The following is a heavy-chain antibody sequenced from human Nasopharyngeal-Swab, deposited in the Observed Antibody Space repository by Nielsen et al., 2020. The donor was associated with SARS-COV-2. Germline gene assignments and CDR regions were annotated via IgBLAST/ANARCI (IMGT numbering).Heavy chain of an antibody. D-gene: IGHD5-24*01. Sequence: LRLSCTVSSGSIRRGSDYWTWIRQPVGKGLEWIGDIHTTGRTDYNSSLKSQVTIAVDTSKNQFSLTLSSVTAADMAVYYCARREGYAKWFDPWGQGTLVIVSS. CDR1: SGSIRRGSDY. J-gene: IGHJ5*02. CDR2: IHTTGRT. V-gene: IGHV4-61*09. CDR3: ARREGYAKWFDP.